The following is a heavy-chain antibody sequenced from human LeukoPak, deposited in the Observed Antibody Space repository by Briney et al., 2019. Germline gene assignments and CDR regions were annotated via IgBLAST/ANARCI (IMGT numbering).Heavy chain of an antibody. CDR3: ASVSGGTEYYFDY. V-gene: IGHV3-53*01. J-gene: IGHJ4*02. CDR1: GFTFSSNY. D-gene: IGHD2-15*01. CDR2: IYSGGST. Sequence: GGSLRLSCAASGFTFSSNYMRWVRQAPGKGLEWVSVIYSGGSTYYSDSVMGRFTISRDNSKNTLYLQMNSLRAEDTAVYYCASVSGGTEYYFDYWGQGTLVTVSS.